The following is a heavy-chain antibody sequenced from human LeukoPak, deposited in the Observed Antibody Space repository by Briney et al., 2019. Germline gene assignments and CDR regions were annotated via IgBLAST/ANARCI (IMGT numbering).Heavy chain of an antibody. CDR1: GFIFDTHT. CDR2: ISGSGDST. D-gene: IGHD1-14*01. V-gene: IGHV3-23*01. J-gene: IGHJ6*02. Sequence: GGSLRLSCTASGFIFDTHTLTWVRQAPGKGLEWVASISGSGDSTNYGDSVKGRFTISRDNFKRTVHLEMSKLRADDTAMYYCVRRAAVRGMDFWGLGTTVIVSS. CDR3: VRRAAVRGMDF.